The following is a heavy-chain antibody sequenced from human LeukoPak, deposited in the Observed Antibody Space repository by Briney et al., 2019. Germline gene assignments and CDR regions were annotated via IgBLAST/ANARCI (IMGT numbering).Heavy chain of an antibody. J-gene: IGHJ4*02. CDR1: GGSISSYY. CDR2: IYYSGST. CDR3: ARGIGYSYGPLDY. Sequence: KPSETLSLTCAVSGGSISSYYWSWIRQPPGKGLEWIGYIYYSGSTNYNPSLKSRVTISVDTSKNQFSLKLSSVTAADTAEYYCARGIGYSYGPLDYWGQGTLVTVSS. V-gene: IGHV4-59*01. D-gene: IGHD5-18*01.